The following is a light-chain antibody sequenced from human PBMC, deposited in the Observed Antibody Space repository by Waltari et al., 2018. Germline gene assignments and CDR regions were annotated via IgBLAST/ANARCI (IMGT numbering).Light chain of an antibody. J-gene: IGKJ5*01. CDR2: TAS. CDR3: QQRNGYPIT. V-gene: IGKV1-9*01. Sequence: DIQLTQSPSFLSASVGDRVTITCRSSQPISNHLAWYQQKGAKAPKLLIHTASSLEGGVPSRVSGSGSGTEFALTISSLQPEDFATYYCQQRNGYPITFGQGTRLEIK. CDR1: QPISNH.